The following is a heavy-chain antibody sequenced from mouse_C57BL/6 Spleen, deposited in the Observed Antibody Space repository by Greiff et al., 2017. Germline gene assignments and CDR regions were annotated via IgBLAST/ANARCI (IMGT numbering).Heavy chain of an antibody. CDR3: ARSYYSNSGAMDY. V-gene: IGHV5-17*01. D-gene: IGHD2-5*01. J-gene: IGHJ4*01. Sequence: EVKLLESGGGLVKPGGSLKLSCAASGFTFSDYGMHWVRQAPEKGLEWVAYISSGSSTIYYADTVKGRFTISRDNAKNTLFLQMTSLRSEDTAMYYCARSYYSNSGAMDYWGQGTSVTVSS. CDR1: GFTFSDYG. CDR2: ISSGSSTI.